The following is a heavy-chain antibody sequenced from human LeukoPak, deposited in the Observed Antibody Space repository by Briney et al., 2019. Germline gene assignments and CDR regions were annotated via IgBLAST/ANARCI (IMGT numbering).Heavy chain of an antibody. CDR3: ASPPLCSGGSCYSDYYMDV. V-gene: IGHV4-39*07. CDR1: GGSISSSSYY. Sequence: PSETLSLTCTVSGGSISSSSYYWGWIRQPPGKGLEGIGRIYYSGSTYYNPSLKSRVTISVDTSKNQFSLKLSSVTAADTAVYYCASPPLCSGGSCYSDYYMDVWGKGTTVTISS. CDR2: IYYSGST. D-gene: IGHD2-15*01. J-gene: IGHJ6*03.